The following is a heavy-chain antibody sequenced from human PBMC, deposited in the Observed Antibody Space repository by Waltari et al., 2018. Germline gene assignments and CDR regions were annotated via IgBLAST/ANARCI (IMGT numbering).Heavy chain of an antibody. J-gene: IGHJ6*02. D-gene: IGHD6-13*01. V-gene: IGHV3-13*01. Sequence: EVQLVESGGGLVQPGGSLRLSCAASGFTFSSYDMHWVRQATGKGLEWVSAIGTAGDTYYPGSVKCRFTISRENAKNSLYLQMNSLRAEDTAVYYCARGPPLAAAGRYGMDVWGQGTTVTVSS. CDR1: GFTFSSYD. CDR3: ARGPPLAAAGRYGMDV. CDR2: IGTAGDT.